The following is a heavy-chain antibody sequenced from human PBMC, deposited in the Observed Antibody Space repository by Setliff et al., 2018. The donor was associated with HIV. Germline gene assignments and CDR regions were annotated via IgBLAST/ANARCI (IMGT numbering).Heavy chain of an antibody. Sequence: SETLSLTCTVSGGSISSGGYYWSWIRQHPGKGLEWIGYVYYSGSTYYNPSLKSRVTISVDTSKNQFSLKLSSVTAADTAVYFCARSYCGADCSLVADTNWFDPWGQGTLVTVSS. CDR3: ARSYCGADCSLVADTNWFDP. CDR2: VYYSGST. CDR1: GGSISSGGYY. V-gene: IGHV4-31*03. D-gene: IGHD2-21*01. J-gene: IGHJ5*02.